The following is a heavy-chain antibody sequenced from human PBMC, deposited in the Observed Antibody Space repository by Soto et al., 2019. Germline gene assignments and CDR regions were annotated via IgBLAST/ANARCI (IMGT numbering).Heavy chain of an antibody. J-gene: IGHJ4*02. CDR3: AHRRIGVSQWNYGDFDY. V-gene: IGHV2-5*02. Sequence: QITLKESGPTLVKPTQTLTLTCTFSGFSLSTSGVGVGWVRQPPGKALEWLVFIYWDDDKRYSPSLRSRLTITKDTSKNQGVLTMTNVDPVDTATYFCAHRRIGVSQWNYGDFDYWGQGTLVTVSS. CDR2: IYWDDDK. CDR1: GFSLSTSGVG. D-gene: IGHD6-19*01.